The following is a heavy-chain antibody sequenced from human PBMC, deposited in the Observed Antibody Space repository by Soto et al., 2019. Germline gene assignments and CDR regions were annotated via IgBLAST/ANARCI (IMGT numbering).Heavy chain of an antibody. V-gene: IGHV4-30-4*01. CDR1: GGSISSDDYY. CDR3: ARSTRRY. CDR2: IYDSGST. Sequence: QLQLQESGPGLVKPSQTLSLTCTVSGGSISSDDYYWTWIRQSPVKGLEWIGYIYDSGSTYYNPSLKTRVTMSIAASTNQFALRLRSVTAEDTAAYYCARSTRRYWGQGTGVTVSS. J-gene: IGHJ4*02.